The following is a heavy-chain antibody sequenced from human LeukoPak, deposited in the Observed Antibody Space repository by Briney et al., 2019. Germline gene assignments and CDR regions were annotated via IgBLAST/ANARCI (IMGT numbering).Heavy chain of an antibody. CDR1: GYTFTNYG. CDR2: ISAYNGNT. Sequence: PSVKVSCKASGYTFTNYGISWVRQAPGQGLEWMGWISAYNGNTKSTQKFQSRVTMTTDTSTNTVNMELRSLRSDDTAVFYCARSGSHDYYYYGMDVWGQGTTVIVSS. CDR3: ARSGSHDYYYYGMDV. J-gene: IGHJ6*02. V-gene: IGHV1-18*01. D-gene: IGHD1-26*01.